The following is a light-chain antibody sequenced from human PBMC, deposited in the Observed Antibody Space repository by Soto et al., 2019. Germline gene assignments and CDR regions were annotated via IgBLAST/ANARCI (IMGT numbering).Light chain of an antibody. CDR1: QSISSW. V-gene: IGKV1-5*01. CDR3: QQSYSTTWT. CDR2: DAS. Sequence: DIQMTQSPSTLSASVGDRVTITCRASQSISSWLAWYQQKPGKAPKLLIYDASSLESGVPSRFSGSGSGTEFTLTITSLQPDDFATYSCQQSYSTTWTFGQRTKVDI. J-gene: IGKJ1*01.